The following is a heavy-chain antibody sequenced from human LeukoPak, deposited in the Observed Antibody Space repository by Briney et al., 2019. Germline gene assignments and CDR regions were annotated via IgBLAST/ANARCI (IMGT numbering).Heavy chain of an antibody. V-gene: IGHV4-39*01. J-gene: IGHJ4*02. Sequence: SETLSLTCTVSGGSISSNNYYWGWIRQPPGKGLEWIGSIYYSGSTYYNPSLKSRVTISVDTSKNQFSLKLSSVTAADTAVYYCASQAYGSGSYRLPSQGYWGQGTLVTVSS. CDR1: GGSISSNNYY. CDR2: IYYSGST. D-gene: IGHD3-10*01. CDR3: ASQAYGSGSYRLPSQGY.